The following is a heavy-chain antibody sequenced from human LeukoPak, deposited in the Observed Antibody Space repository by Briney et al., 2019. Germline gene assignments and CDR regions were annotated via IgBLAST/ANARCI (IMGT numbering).Heavy chain of an antibody. D-gene: IGHD5-18*01. J-gene: IGHJ4*02. CDR3: ARDRRGYSYGPRVTFDY. CDR1: GYTFTSYG. Sequence: ASVKVSCKASGYTFTSYGISWVRQAPGQGLEWMGWISAYNGNTNYAQKLQGRVTITSDTSPSTAYMELSSLRSDHTAVYYCARDRRGYSYGPRVTFDYWGQGTLVTVSS. CDR2: ISAYNGNT. V-gene: IGHV1-18*01.